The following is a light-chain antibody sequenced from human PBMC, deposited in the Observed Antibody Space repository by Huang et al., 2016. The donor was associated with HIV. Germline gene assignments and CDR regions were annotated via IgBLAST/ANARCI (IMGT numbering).Light chain of an antibody. Sequence: DIQMTQSPSSLSASVGDRVTITCQASQDISNYLNWYQQKPGKAPKLLIYDASNLETGVPSRFSGSGSGTAFTVTISSLEPEDIATYYCQHYDNLPYTFGQGTKLEI. CDR1: QDISNY. CDR2: DAS. V-gene: IGKV1-33*01. J-gene: IGKJ2*01. CDR3: QHYDNLPYT.